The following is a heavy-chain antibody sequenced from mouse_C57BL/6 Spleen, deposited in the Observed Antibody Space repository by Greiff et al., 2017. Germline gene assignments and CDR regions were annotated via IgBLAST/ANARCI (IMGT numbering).Heavy chain of an antibody. J-gene: IGHJ2*01. CDR1: GYTFTDYE. CDR2: IDPETGGT. V-gene: IGHV1-15*01. D-gene: IGHD1-1*01. Sequence: QVQLQQSGAELVRPGASVTLSCKASGYTFTDYEMHWVKQTPVHGLEWIGAIDPETGGTAYNQKFKGKAILTADKSSSTAYMELRSLTSEDSAVYCCTGGRHYYGSDYFDYWGQGTTLTVSA. CDR3: TGGRHYYGSDYFDY.